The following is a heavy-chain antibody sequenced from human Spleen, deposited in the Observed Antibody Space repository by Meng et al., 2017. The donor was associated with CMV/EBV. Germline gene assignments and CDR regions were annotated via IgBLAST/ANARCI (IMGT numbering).Heavy chain of an antibody. CDR1: GFTFSSYA. CDR2: ISNDASNK. D-gene: IGHD5-18*01. V-gene: IGHV3-30*04. J-gene: IGHJ4*02. CDR3: ARDYGGDSYVLYYFDS. Sequence: GESLKISCAASGFTFSSYAMHWVRQAPGKGLEWVAVISNDASNKHYADSVKGRFTMSRDNSKNTLYLQMNSLRVEDTAVYYCARDYGGDSYVLYYFDSRGQGTLVTVSS.